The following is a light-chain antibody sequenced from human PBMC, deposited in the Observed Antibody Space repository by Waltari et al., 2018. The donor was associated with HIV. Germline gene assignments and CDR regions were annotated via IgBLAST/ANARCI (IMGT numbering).Light chain of an antibody. CDR3: QTWGTGIV. CDR1: SGHSYYA. CDR2: LNSDGSH. V-gene: IGLV4-69*01. J-gene: IGLJ2*01. Sequence: QLVLTQSPSASASLGASVKLTCTLSSGHSYYAIAWHQQQPEKGPRFLMKLNSDGSHSKGDGIPDRFSGSSSGSKRYLTISSLQSEDEADYYCQTWGTGIVFGGGTKLTVL.